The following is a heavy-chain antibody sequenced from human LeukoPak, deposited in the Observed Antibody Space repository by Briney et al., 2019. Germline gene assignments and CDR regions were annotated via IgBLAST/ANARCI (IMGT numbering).Heavy chain of an antibody. D-gene: IGHD6-6*01. CDR3: ARDRHVPGLYYYYMDV. CDR2: ISSSSATI. J-gene: IGHJ6*03. CDR1: GFSFGAHN. Sequence: GGSLRLSCEGSGFSFGAHNMNWVRQAPGKGLESISYISSSSATIFYADSVKGRFTISRDNAKNSLCLQMNSLRPEDTAVYFCARDRHVPGLYYYYMDVWGKGTTVTVSS. V-gene: IGHV3-48*01.